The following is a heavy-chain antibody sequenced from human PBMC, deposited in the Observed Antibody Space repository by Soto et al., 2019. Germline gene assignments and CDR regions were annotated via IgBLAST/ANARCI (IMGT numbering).Heavy chain of an antibody. CDR3: ATQAEGFLEGPLDV. CDR2: ISGRDGVT. CDR1: GLTFSSHA. V-gene: IGHV3-23*01. J-gene: IGHJ4*02. Sequence: PGGSLRLSCVASGLTFSSHAMTWVRQAPGKGLEWVAVISGRDGVTHYTDSVKGRSTISRDNPKSTLYLQINSLRAEDMAIYYCATQAEGFLEGPLDVWGPGTLVTVSS. D-gene: IGHD3-9*01.